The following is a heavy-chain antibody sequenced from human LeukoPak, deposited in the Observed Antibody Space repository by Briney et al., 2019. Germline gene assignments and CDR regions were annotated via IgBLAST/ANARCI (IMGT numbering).Heavy chain of an antibody. V-gene: IGHV3-9*03. D-gene: IGHD1-14*01. J-gene: IGHJ4*02. CDR1: GFTFDDYA. CDR3: AKGGAEPYFDY. CDR2: ISWNSGSI. Sequence: GGSLRLSCAASGFTFDDYAMHWVRQAPGKGLEWVSGISWNSGSIGYADSVKGRFTISGDNAKNSLYLQMNSLRAEDMALYYCAKGGAEPYFDYWGQGTLVTVSS.